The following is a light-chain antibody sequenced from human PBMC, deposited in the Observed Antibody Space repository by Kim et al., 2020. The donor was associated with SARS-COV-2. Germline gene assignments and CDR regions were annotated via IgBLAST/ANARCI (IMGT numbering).Light chain of an antibody. Sequence: PGERAPPSCRASQGVSSSYLACYQQKPGLPPRLLIYDASSRATVIPDRFSGSGSGTDFTLTISRLEPEDFAVYYCQQYGSSPLTFGGGTKVDIK. CDR2: DAS. CDR1: QGVSSSY. J-gene: IGKJ4*01. V-gene: IGKV3D-20*01. CDR3: QQYGSSPLT.